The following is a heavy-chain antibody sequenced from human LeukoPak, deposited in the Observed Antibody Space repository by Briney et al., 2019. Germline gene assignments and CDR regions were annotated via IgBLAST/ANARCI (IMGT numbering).Heavy chain of an antibody. V-gene: IGHV3-30*02. CDR2: IQNHGNDK. CDR3: AREGGVTVAGKFDS. D-gene: IGHD6-19*01. J-gene: IGHJ4*02. CDR1: GLDFRRSG. Sequence: PGGSLRLSCVASGLDFRRSGMHWVRQAPGKGLEWVAFIQNHGNDKYYVDSLKGRFAISRDNSKNTVYLQMNSLRAEDTAVYHCAREGGVTVAGKFDSWGQGTLVTVSS.